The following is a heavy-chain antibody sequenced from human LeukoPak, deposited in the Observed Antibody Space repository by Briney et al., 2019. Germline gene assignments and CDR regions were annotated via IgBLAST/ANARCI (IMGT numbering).Heavy chain of an antibody. D-gene: IGHD3-10*01. V-gene: IGHV3-11*04. Sequence: GGSLRLSCAASGFTFSDYYMGWIRQAPGKGLEWVSSISRGGNSLYYADSVKGRFTISRDNSKNTLYLQMNSLRAEDTAVYYCAKAIRDAFDIWGQGTMVTVSS. CDR1: GFTFSDYY. CDR3: AKAIRDAFDI. J-gene: IGHJ3*02. CDR2: ISRGGNSL.